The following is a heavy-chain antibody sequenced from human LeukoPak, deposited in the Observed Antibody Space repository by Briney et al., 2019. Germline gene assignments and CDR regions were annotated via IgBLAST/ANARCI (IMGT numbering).Heavy chain of an antibody. CDR3: TSAQYCSSTSCEIFDY. J-gene: IGHJ4*02. D-gene: IGHD2-2*01. V-gene: IGHV3-73*01. Sequence: GGSLRLSCAASGFTFSGSAMQWVRQASGKGLEWVGRIRGKANGYATAYAASVKGRFTISRDDSKNTAYLQMNSLKTEDTAVYYCTSAQYCSSTSCEIFDYWGQGTLVTVSS. CDR1: GFTFSGSA. CDR2: IRGKANGYAT.